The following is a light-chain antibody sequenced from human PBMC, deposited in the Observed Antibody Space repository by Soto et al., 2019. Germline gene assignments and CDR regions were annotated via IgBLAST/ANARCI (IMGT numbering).Light chain of an antibody. J-gene: IGKJ4*01. CDR1: QSISSSY. CDR2: GAS. Sequence: EILLTQSPGTLSLSPGERATLSSRASQSISSSYLAWYQQKPGQAPRLLIYGASSRATGIADRFSGSGSGTDFTLTISRLEPEDFAVYYCQQYDSSPLTFGGGTKVEIK. V-gene: IGKV3-20*01. CDR3: QQYDSSPLT.